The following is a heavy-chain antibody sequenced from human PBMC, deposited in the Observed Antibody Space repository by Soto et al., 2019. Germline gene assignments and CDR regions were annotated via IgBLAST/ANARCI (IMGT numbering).Heavy chain of an antibody. V-gene: IGHV4-30-4*01. J-gene: IGHJ4*02. D-gene: IGHD2-15*01. CDR1: GDSVSSVGFH. CDR3: ARAPVCLDTISFFGN. CDR2: IYNGGST. Sequence: PSETLSLTCTVSGDSVSSVGFHWAWLRRPPGKGLEWIGYIYNGGSTYYRPSLESRMHNALSATRNQYSLRLTFVTAAHTDVYICARAPVCLDTISFFGNWGQGRLVT.